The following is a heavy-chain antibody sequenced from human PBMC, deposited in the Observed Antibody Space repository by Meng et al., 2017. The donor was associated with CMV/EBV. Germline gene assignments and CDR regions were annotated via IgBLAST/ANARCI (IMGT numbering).Heavy chain of an antibody. CDR1: GYTFTSYY. CDR2: INPSGGST. V-gene: IGHV1-46*01. D-gene: IGHD5-24*01. Sequence: QGQLVESGAEVKKPGASVKVSCKASGYTFTSYYMHWVRQAPGQGLEWMGIINPSGGSTSYAQKFQGRVTITADESTSTAYMELSSLRSEDTAVYYCARGVIEMATRVGLRYWGQGTLVTVSS. CDR3: ARGVIEMATRVGLRY. J-gene: IGHJ4*02.